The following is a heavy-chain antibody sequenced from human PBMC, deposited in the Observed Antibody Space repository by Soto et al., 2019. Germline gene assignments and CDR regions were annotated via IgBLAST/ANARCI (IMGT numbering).Heavy chain of an antibody. Sequence: QVQLVQSGAEVKKPGASVKVSCKTSGDSFTSYDINWVRQAPGQGLEWLGRMNSNSGNTGYSDNFQGRVSMTRDTSISTAYLELTNLRSDDTAVYYCVRGLISRGLVATHWGQGTPVTVSS. CDR2: MNSNSGNT. V-gene: IGHV1-8*01. D-gene: IGHD3-10*01. J-gene: IGHJ4*02. CDR1: GDSFTSYD. CDR3: VRGLISRGLVATH.